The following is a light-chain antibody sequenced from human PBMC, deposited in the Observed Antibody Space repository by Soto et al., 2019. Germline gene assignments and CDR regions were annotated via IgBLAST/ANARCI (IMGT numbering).Light chain of an antibody. J-gene: IGKJ1*01. V-gene: IGKV3-20*01. CDR2: GAS. CDR3: QQDSTSPPRWT. Sequence: EIVLTQSPGTLSLSPGERATLSCRASQSISSTYLAWYQQRPGRAPRLLIYGASTRATGIPDRFSGSGSGTDFTLTISRLAPEDFAVYYCQQDSTSPPRWTFGQGTKVEIK. CDR1: QSISSTY.